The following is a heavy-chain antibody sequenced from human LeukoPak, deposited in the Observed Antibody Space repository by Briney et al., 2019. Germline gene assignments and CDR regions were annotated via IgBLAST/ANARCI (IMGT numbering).Heavy chain of an antibody. Sequence: GGSQRLSCAASGFTFSSYAMSWVRQAPGKGLEWVSAFSGSGGSTYYADSVKGRFTISRDNSKNTLYLQMNSLRAGDTAVYYCATSGLSRFGFWGQGTLVTVSS. CDR1: GFTFSSYA. CDR3: ATSGLSRFGF. V-gene: IGHV3-23*01. CDR2: FSGSGGST. J-gene: IGHJ4*02. D-gene: IGHD2/OR15-2a*01.